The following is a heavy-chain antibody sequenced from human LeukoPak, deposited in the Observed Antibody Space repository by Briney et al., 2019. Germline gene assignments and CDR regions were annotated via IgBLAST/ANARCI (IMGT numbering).Heavy chain of an antibody. D-gene: IGHD7-27*01. CDR3: ARSGDSKWFDP. V-gene: IGHV1-18*01. CDR2: ISAYNGET. Sequence: ASVKVSCKASGYTSRNFGVAWVRQAPGHGLEWMGWISAYNGETKYEQKFQGRVTMTTDTSTSTAYMELRSLRSDDTAVYYCARSGDSKWFDPWGQGTLVTVSS. J-gene: IGHJ5*02. CDR1: GYTSRNFG.